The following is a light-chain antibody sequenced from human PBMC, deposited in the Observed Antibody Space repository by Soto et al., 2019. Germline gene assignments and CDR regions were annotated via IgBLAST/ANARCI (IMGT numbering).Light chain of an antibody. CDR3: CSYASTGTYV. CDR2: EGT. V-gene: IGLV2-23*01. Sequence: QSVLTQPASVSGSPGQSIAISCTGTSSDVGNYNLVSWYQQHLGKAPKLMIYEGTKRPSGVSDRFSGSKSGNTASLTISGLQAEDEADYYCCSYASTGTYVFGTGTKLTVL. J-gene: IGLJ1*01. CDR1: SSDVGNYNL.